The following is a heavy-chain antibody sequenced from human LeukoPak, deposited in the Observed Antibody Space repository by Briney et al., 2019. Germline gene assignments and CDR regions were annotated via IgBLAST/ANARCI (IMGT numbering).Heavy chain of an antibody. CDR1: GFFFSAYQ. Sequence: ASVRVSCKTSGFFFSAYQMHWVRQAPGQGLEWMGWIDRNNGGTNIAQKFQGRVTMTRDTSMSTVYMELTGLTSDDTAIYFCAGGGSLYLSLDYWGQGTLVTVSS. CDR3: AGGGSLYLSLDY. V-gene: IGHV1-2*02. CDR2: IDRNNGGT. D-gene: IGHD2-8*01. J-gene: IGHJ4*02.